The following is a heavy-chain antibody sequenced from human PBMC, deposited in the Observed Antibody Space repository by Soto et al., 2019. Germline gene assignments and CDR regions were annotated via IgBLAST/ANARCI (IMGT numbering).Heavy chain of an antibody. D-gene: IGHD3-10*01. V-gene: IGHV1-46*01. J-gene: IGHJ6*02. CDR1: GYTFTSSY. CDR3: ARGGGSGSYYFYYGMDV. CDR2: INPSGGST. Sequence: ASVKVSCKASGYTFTSSYMHWGRQAPGQGLEWMGIINPSGGSTSYAQKFQGRVTMTRDTSTSTVYMELSSLRSEDTAVYYCARGGGSGSYYFYYGMDVWGQGTTVTVSS.